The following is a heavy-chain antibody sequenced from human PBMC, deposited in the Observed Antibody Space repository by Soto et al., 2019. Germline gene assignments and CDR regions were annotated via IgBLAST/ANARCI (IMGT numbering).Heavy chain of an antibody. Sequence: GAPVKVSCKAFGYTFTSYGISWVRQAPGQGLEWMGWISAYNGNTNYAQKLQGRVTMTTDTSTSTAYMELRSLRSDDTAVYYCARRWEWEATDWFDPWGQGTLVTVSS. CDR1: GYTFTSYG. CDR2: ISAYNGNT. V-gene: IGHV1-18*01. J-gene: IGHJ5*02. D-gene: IGHD1-26*01. CDR3: ARRWEWEATDWFDP.